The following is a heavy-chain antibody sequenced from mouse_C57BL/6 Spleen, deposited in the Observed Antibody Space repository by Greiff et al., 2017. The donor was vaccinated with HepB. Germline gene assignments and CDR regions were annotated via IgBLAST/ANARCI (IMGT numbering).Heavy chain of an antibody. V-gene: IGHV1-81*01. D-gene: IGHD2-4*01. Sequence: VQLVESGAELARPGASVKLSCKASGYTFTSYGISWVKQRTGQGLEWIGEIYPRSGNTYYNEKFKGKATLTADKSSSTAYMELRSLTSEDSAVYFCARRGDYEDAMDYWGQGTSVTVSS. J-gene: IGHJ4*01. CDR2: IYPRSGNT. CDR3: ARRGDYEDAMDY. CDR1: GYTFTSYG.